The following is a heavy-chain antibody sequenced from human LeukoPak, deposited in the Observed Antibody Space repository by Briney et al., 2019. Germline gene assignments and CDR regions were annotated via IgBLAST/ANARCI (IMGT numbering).Heavy chain of an antibody. D-gene: IGHD3-22*01. J-gene: IGHJ4*02. CDR1: GFTFSSYA. CDR3: AKVVGYGDSSGYPDY. V-gene: IGHV3-23*01. Sequence: PGGSLRLSCAASGFTFSSYAMSWVRQAPGKGLEWVSAISGSGGSTYYAGSVKGRFTISRDNSKNTLYLQMNSLRAEDTAVYYCAKVVGYGDSSGYPDYWGQGTLVTVSS. CDR2: ISGSGGST.